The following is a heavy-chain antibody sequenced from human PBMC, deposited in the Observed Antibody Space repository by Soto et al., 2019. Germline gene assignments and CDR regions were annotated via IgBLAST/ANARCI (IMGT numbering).Heavy chain of an antibody. CDR3: ARHDCISSSCYYYYYYVMDV. D-gene: IGHD2-2*01. CDR1: GATFSSYA. J-gene: IGHJ6*02. V-gene: IGHV1-69*12. Sequence: QVQLVQSGAEVKKPGSSVKVSCKASGATFSSYAISWVRQAPGQGLEWMGGIIPFFDTANYAQQFQGRVTITADESTSTAYRELSSLRSEDTAVYYCARHDCISSSCYYYYYYVMDVWGQGTTVTVSS. CDR2: IIPFFDTA.